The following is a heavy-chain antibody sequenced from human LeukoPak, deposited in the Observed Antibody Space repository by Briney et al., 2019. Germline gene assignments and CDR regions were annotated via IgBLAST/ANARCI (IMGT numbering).Heavy chain of an antibody. CDR1: GGSISSYY. CDR3: ARDGDSGSYIDY. J-gene: IGHJ4*02. V-gene: IGHV4-4*07. CDR2: IYTSGST. D-gene: IGHD1-26*01. Sequence: SETLSLTCTVSGGSISSYYWSWIRQPAGKGLEWIGRIYTSGSTNYNPTLKSRVTMSVDTSKNQFSLKLSSVTAADTAVYYCARDGDSGSYIDYWGQGTLVTVSS.